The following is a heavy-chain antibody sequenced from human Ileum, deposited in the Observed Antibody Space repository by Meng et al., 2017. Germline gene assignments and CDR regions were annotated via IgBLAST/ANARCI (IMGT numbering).Heavy chain of an antibody. D-gene: IGHD3-10*01. J-gene: IGHJ2*01. CDR1: GFTCSDHY. CDR3: ARDSAQNWYFDL. V-gene: IGHV3-53*01. Sequence: GESLKISCAASGFTCSDHYMSWVRQVPGKGLEWVSLIDSGGSTHDADSVKGRFTISRDKSKNTLYLQMNSLRAEDTAVYYCARDSAQNWYFDLWGHGTLVTVSS. CDR2: IDSGGST.